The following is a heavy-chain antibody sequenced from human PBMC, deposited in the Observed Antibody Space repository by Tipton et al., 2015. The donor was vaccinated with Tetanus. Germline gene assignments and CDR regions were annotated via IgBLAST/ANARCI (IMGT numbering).Heavy chain of an antibody. D-gene: IGHD3-10*01. CDR3: ARWGDGSGSSNRYAFDI. CDR1: GASISSYY. CDR2: THHSGNT. Sequence: TLSLTCSVSGASISSYYWNWIRQVPGKGLEWIGYTHHSGNTNYNPSLSGRVTTSVDTAKNQFSLKMSSVTAAVTAVYYCARWGDGSGSSNRYAFDIWGQGTRVSVAS. V-gene: IGHV4-59*01. J-gene: IGHJ3*02.